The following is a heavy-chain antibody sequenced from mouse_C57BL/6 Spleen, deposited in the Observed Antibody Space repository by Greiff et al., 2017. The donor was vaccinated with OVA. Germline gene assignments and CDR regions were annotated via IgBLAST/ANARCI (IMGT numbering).Heavy chain of an antibody. CDR2: ISSGGSYT. CDR3: ARRGGAMDY. Sequence: EVQLQESGGDLVKPGGSLKLSCAASGFTFSSYGMSWVRQTPDKSLEWVATISSGGSYTYYPDSVKGRFTISRDNAKNTLYLQMSSLKSEDTAMYYCARRGGAMDYWGQGTSVTVSS. V-gene: IGHV5-6*01. CDR1: GFTFSSYG. J-gene: IGHJ4*01.